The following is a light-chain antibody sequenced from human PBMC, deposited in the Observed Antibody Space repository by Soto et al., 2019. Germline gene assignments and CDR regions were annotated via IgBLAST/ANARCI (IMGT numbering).Light chain of an antibody. CDR2: GAS. CDR1: QGISRY. Sequence: IQLTQSPSFLSASVGDRVTITCRASQGISRYLDWYQQKPGKAPKLMIYGASNLQSGVPSRFSGSGSGAVCTLTISSLQPEDFATYYCLQDFNYPWSFGQGTKVDIK. V-gene: IGKV1-6*01. CDR3: LQDFNYPWS. J-gene: IGKJ1*01.